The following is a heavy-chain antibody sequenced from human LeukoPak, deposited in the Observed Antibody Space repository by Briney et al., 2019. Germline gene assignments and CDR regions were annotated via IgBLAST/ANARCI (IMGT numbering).Heavy chain of an antibody. J-gene: IGHJ4*02. CDR2: IKNKAEGGTT. Sequence: GGSLRLSCAASGFTFTNAWMNWVRQAPGKGLEWVGCIKNKAEGGTTDYAAPVKGRFTISRDDSKNTLYLQMNSLKIEDTAMYYCTTTVALYYFDYWGQGTVVTVSS. CDR1: GFTFTNAW. V-gene: IGHV3-15*01. CDR3: TTTVALYYFDY. D-gene: IGHD2-21*01.